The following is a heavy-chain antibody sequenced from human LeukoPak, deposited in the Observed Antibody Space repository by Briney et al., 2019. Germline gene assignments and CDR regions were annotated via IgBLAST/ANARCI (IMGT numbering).Heavy chain of an antibody. D-gene: IGHD3-16*01. CDR3: ARIALRNNFDD. Sequence: GGSLRLSCAASGFTVSGNFMSWVRQAPGKGLEWVSVIYSGGSMYYADSVKGRFTISRDNSKNTLYLKMNSLRAEDTAVYYCARIALRNNFDDWGQGTLVTVSS. CDR2: IYSGGSM. J-gene: IGHJ4*02. CDR1: GFTVSGNF. V-gene: IGHV3-66*01.